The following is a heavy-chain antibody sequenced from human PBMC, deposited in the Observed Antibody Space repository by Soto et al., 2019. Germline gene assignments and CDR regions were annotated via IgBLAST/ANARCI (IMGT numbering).Heavy chain of an antibody. CDR2: LYTVTDT. J-gene: IGHJ4*02. CDR3: ARARYTGTYSGRFRDY. D-gene: IGHD1-26*01. V-gene: IGHV3-53*01. CDR1: GCPVSGSD. Sequence: PXGSLRLSWAAAGCPVSGSDLTWVRPAPVKGLEWVAILYTVTDTVYADDVKGRFTISRDISKSTLYIQMHSVGAEDTAMYFCARARYTGTYSGRFRDYRRRGYLFTVSS.